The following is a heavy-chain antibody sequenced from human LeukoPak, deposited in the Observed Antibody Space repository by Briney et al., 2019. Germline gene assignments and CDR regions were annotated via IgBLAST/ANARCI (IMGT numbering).Heavy chain of an antibody. CDR2: IWFDGSNE. Sequence: GGSLRLSCAASGFSFSSYAMHWVRQAPGKGLEWVAVIWFDGSNEHYADSMKGRVTISRDNSKNTLYLQMYTLRAEDTAVYYCARDQYSSGWSHPGDYWGQGTLVTVSS. CDR3: ARDQYSSGWSHPGDY. CDR1: GFSFSSYA. J-gene: IGHJ4*02. D-gene: IGHD6-19*01. V-gene: IGHV3-33*08.